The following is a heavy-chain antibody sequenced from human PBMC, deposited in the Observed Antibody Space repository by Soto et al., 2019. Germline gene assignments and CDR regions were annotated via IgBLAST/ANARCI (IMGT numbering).Heavy chain of an antibody. D-gene: IGHD6-13*01. V-gene: IGHV4-59*01. CDR3: AREGYSSSWYLAGAFDL. CDR1: GGSISVYY. Sequence: PSETLPLTCTVSGGSISVYYLTWIRQPPGKELEWIGYISYTGSTNYNPSLKSRVTISVDTSKNQFSLKLSSVTAADTAVYYCAREGYSSSWYLAGAFDLWGQGTMVTV. CDR2: ISYTGST. J-gene: IGHJ3*01.